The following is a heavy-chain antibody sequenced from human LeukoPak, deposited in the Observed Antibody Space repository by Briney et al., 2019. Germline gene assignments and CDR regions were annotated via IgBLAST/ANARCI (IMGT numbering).Heavy chain of an antibody. CDR3: ARDRAYSTFDY. Sequence: GGSLRLSCAASGFAFSNSWMTWVRQAPGKGLEWVANIKEDGSVKNYVEYVKGRFTISGDNAKNSLFLQMSSLRVEDTAVYFCARDRAYSTFDYWGQGTLVSVSS. V-gene: IGHV3-7*01. CDR2: IKEDGSVK. D-gene: IGHD2/OR15-2a*01. CDR1: GFAFSNSW. J-gene: IGHJ4*02.